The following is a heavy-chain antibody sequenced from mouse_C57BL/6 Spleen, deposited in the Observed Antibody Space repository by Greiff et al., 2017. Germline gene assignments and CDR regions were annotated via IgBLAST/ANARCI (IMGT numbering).Heavy chain of an antibody. D-gene: IGHD1-1*01. J-gene: IGHJ4*01. CDR2: IYPRSGNT. Sequence: VQLQQSGAELERPGASVKLSCKASGYTFTSYGISWVKQRTGQGLEWIGEIYPRSGNTYYNEKFKGKATLTADKSSSTAYMELRSLTSEDSAVYFCAREKGNYYGSSYAMDYWGQGTSVTVSS. CDR1: GYTFTSYG. V-gene: IGHV1-81*01. CDR3: AREKGNYYGSSYAMDY.